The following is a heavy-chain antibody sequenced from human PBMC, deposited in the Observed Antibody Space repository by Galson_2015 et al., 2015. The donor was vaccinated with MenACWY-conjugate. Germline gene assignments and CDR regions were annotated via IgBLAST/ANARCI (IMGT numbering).Heavy chain of an antibody. D-gene: IGHD2-21*01. CDR2: INVGTGNT. CDR3: ASGAIGWAFDV. CDR1: GYTFPGYA. Sequence: VKVSCKASGYTFPGYAVNWVRQAPGQRPEWMGWINVGTGNTRYSQKFEGRVTFTWDTSANTAYMALSGLRSEDTAVYYCASGAIGWAFDVWGQGTLVTVSS. J-gene: IGHJ3*01. V-gene: IGHV1-3*01.